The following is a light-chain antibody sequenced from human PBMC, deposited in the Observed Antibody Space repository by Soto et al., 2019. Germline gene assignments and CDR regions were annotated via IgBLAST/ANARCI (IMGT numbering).Light chain of an antibody. Sequence: DIQLTQSPALLSASVGDRVTITCRASRDIDSYLAWYQLKPGKGPKLLIYDASTLQSRAPSRFSGSGSGTEFTLTISSLQPEDFATYYCQQLNIYPQTFGQGTKVEIK. CDR3: QQLNIYPQT. CDR2: DAS. CDR1: RDIDSY. J-gene: IGKJ1*01. V-gene: IGKV1-9*01.